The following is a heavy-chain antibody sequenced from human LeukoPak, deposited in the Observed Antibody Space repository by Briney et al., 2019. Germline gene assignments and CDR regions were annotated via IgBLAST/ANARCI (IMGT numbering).Heavy chain of an antibody. CDR1: GFTFNGYT. Sequence: QSGESLRLSSVAAGFTFNGYTMHWVSQAPSKGLEWEAIIWYDGSNKYYADSVKGRFTISRDNSKNTLFLQMNSLRAEDTAVYYCARDAFGARGIGGGLDIWGQGTMVIVSS. D-gene: IGHD3-10*01. CDR2: IWYDGSNK. CDR3: ARDAFGARGIGGGLDI. V-gene: IGHV3-33*01. J-gene: IGHJ3*02.